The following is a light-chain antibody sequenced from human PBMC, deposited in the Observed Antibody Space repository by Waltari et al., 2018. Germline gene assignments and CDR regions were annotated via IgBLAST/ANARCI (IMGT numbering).Light chain of an antibody. CDR2: EVT. V-gene: IGLV2-14*01. CDR3: SSYASSSTVGL. Sequence: QAALTQSPSVSGSPGPSVTIPCTGTSSDIGAYNRVSWYQQHPGKAPKLMIYEVTKLPSGVSDRFSGSKSGNTASLTISGLQAEDEADYYCSSYASSSTVGLFGGGTRLTVL. CDR1: SSDIGAYNR. J-gene: IGLJ2*01.